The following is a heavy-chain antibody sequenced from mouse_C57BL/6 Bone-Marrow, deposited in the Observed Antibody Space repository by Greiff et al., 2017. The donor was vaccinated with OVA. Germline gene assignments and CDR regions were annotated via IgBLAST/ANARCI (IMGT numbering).Heavy chain of an antibody. Sequence: VQLQQSGPELVKPGASVKISCKASGYAFSSSWMNWVKQRPGKGLEWIGRIYPGDGDTNYNGKFKGKATLTADKSSSTAYMQLSSLTSEDSAVYFCAREETAHYWGQGTTLTVSS. CDR2: IYPGDGDT. CDR1: GYAFSSSW. V-gene: IGHV1-82*01. J-gene: IGHJ2*01. D-gene: IGHD3-2*01. CDR3: AREETAHY.